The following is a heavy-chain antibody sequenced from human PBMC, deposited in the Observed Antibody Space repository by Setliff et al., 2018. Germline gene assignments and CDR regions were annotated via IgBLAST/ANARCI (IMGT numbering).Heavy chain of an antibody. J-gene: IGHJ6*03. CDR3: AREQWLDPPGYYYMDV. Sequence: PSETLSLTCTVSGGSISSSSYYWGWIRQPPGKGLEWIGSIYYSGSSYHNPSLKSRVTISVDMSKNQFSLKLSSVSAADTAVYYCAREQWLDPPGYYYMDVWAKGTTVAVSS. CDR2: IYYSGSS. D-gene: IGHD6-19*01. CDR1: GGSISSSSYY. V-gene: IGHV4-39*07.